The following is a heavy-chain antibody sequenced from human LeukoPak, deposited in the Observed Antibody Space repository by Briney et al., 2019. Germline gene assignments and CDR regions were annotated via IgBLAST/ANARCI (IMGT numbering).Heavy chain of an antibody. CDR1: GFTFSSYS. D-gene: IGHD1-26*01. CDR3: ARDLRTGGAYYYYYGMDV. CDR2: ISSSSSYI. J-gene: IGHJ6*02. V-gene: IGHV3-21*01. Sequence: GGSLRLSCAASGFTFSSYSMNWVRPAPGKGLEWVSSISSSSSYIYYADSVKGRFTISRDNAKNSLYLQMNSLRAEDTAVYYCARDLRTGGAYYYYYGMDVWGQGTTVTVSS.